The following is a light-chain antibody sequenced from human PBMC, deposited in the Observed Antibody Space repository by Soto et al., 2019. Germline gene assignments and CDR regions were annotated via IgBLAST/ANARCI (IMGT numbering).Light chain of an antibody. J-gene: IGKJ1*01. Sequence: EIVLTQSPGTLSLSPGERATLSCRASQSISGSYFAWYQQTPGQPPRLLLYGASTSAAGIPDRFIGSGSGTDFTLTISRLEPEDFAVYFCQQYDRSPWTFGQGTKVEIK. V-gene: IGKV3-20*01. CDR3: QQYDRSPWT. CDR2: GAS. CDR1: QSISGSY.